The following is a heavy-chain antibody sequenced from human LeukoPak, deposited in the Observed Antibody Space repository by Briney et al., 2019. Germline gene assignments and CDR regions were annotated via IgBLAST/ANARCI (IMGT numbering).Heavy chain of an antibody. V-gene: IGHV3-21*01. J-gene: IGHJ4*02. CDR1: GFTFSNYG. CDR3: ARGFSNYVDY. D-gene: IGHD3-10*01. Sequence: NPGGSLRLSCAASGFTFSNYGMNWVRQAPGKGLEWVSSISSSSSSIYYADSLKGRFTISRDNAKTSLYLQMNSLRAEDTAVYYCARGFSNYVDYWGQGTLVTVSS. CDR2: ISSSSSSI.